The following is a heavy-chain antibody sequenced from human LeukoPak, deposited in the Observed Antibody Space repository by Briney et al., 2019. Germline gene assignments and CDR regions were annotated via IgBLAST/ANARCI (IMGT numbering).Heavy chain of an antibody. D-gene: IGHD2-15*01. CDR3: ARDRRPNCSGGSCYSPYFYYGMDV. Sequence: GGSLRLSCAASGFTFSSYAMSWVRQAPGKGLEWVAVISYDGSNKYYADSVKGRFTISRDNSKNTLYLQMNSLRAEDTAVYYCARDRRPNCSGGSCYSPYFYYGMDVWGQGTTVTVSS. V-gene: IGHV3-30*03. J-gene: IGHJ6*02. CDR1: GFTFSSYA. CDR2: ISYDGSNK.